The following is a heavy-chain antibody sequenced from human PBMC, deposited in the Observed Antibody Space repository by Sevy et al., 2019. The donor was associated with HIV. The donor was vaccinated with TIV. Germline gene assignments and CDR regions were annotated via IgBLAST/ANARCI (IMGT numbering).Heavy chain of an antibody. D-gene: IGHD2-15*01. CDR3: ARAYCSGGSCYSLAY. CDR2: ISANNGDT. Sequence: ASVKVSCKASGYTFTSYRVSWVRQAPGQGLEWMGWISANNGDTHYAQKFQGRVTMTTDTPTSTAYMDLRSMRSDDTAVYYCARAYCSGGSCYSLAYWGQGTLVTVSS. J-gene: IGHJ4*02. V-gene: IGHV1-18*01. CDR1: GYTFTSYR.